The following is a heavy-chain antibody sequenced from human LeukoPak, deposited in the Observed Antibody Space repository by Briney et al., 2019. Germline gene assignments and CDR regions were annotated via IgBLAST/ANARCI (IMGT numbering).Heavy chain of an antibody. J-gene: IGHJ3*02. Sequence: SETLSLTCTVSGGSVSSGSFYWSWIRQPPGKGLEWIGYIYDSGTTNYNPSLKSRVTISVDTSKNQFSLKLSSVTAADTAVYYCAKNYYDSSGYYKLGYAFDIWGQGTMVTVSS. V-gene: IGHV4-61*01. D-gene: IGHD3-22*01. CDR2: IYDSGTT. CDR3: AKNYYDSSGYYKLGYAFDI. CDR1: GGSVSSGSFY.